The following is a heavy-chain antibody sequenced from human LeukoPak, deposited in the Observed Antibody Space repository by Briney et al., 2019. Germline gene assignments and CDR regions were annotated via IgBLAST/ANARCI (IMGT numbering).Heavy chain of an antibody. Sequence: GGSLRLSCAASGFTFSSYAMSWVRQAPGKGLEWVSAISGSGGSTYYADSVKGRFTISRDNSKNTLYLQMNSLRAEDTAVYYCAKGVRDSGSYFVYYGMDVWGQGTTVTVSS. CDR1: GFTFSSYA. J-gene: IGHJ6*02. V-gene: IGHV3-23*01. CDR2: ISGSGGST. D-gene: IGHD1-26*01. CDR3: AKGVRDSGSYFVYYGMDV.